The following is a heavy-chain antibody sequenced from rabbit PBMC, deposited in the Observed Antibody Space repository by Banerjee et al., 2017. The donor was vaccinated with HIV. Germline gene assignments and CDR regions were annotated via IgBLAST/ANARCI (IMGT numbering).Heavy chain of an antibody. V-gene: IGHV1S45*01. D-gene: IGHD6-1*01. CDR1: GFSFSSSYY. Sequence: QEQLVESGGGLVQPEGSLTLTCTASGFSFSSSYYMCWVRQAPGKGLEWIGCIYPTYGATDYASWVNGRFTISKTSSTTVTLQMTSLTAADTATYFCARKLSLWGPGTLVTVS. CDR3: ARKLSL. CDR2: IYPTYGAT. J-gene: IGHJ4*01.